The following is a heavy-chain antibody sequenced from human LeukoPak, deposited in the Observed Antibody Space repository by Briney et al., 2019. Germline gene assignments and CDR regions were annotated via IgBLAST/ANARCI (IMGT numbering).Heavy chain of an antibody. CDR2: IRFDGSNK. J-gene: IGHJ4*02. Sequence: GGSLRLPCAASGFTFSSYAVHWVRQAPGKGLEWVSFIRFDGSNKYYADSVKGRFTISRDNSKNTLYLQMNSLRAEDTAVYYCAKDLGSGWTLYYFDYWGQGTLVTVSS. D-gene: IGHD6-19*01. CDR3: AKDLGSGWTLYYFDY. CDR1: GFTFSSYA. V-gene: IGHV3-30*02.